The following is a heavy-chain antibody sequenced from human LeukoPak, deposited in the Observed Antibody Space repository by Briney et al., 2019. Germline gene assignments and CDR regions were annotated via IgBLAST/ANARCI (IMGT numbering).Heavy chain of an antibody. V-gene: IGHV3-9*01. CDR2: ISWNSGSI. CDR1: GFTFDDYA. Sequence: GRSLRLSCAASGFTFDDYAMHWVRQAPGKGLEWVSGISWNSGSIGYADSVKGRFTISRDNSKNTLYLQMNSLRAEDTAVYYCARARDGYTADAFDIWGQGTMVTVSS. D-gene: IGHD5-24*01. J-gene: IGHJ3*02. CDR3: ARARDGYTADAFDI.